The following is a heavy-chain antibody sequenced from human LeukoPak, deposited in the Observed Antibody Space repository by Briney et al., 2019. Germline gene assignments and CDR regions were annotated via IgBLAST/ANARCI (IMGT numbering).Heavy chain of an antibody. Sequence: ASVKVSCKASGYTFTGYYMHWVRQAPGQGLEWMGWINPNSGGTNYAQKFQGRVTMTRDTSVSTAYKELSRLRSDDTAVYYCARSKPFGVVISPTYFDYWSQGTLVTVSS. V-gene: IGHV1-2*02. CDR1: GYTFTGYY. CDR3: ARSKPFGVVISPTYFDY. CDR2: INPNSGGT. D-gene: IGHD3-3*01. J-gene: IGHJ4*02.